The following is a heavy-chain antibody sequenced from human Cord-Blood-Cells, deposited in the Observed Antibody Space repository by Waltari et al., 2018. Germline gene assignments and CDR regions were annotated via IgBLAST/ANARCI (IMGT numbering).Heavy chain of an antibody. CDR3: ARGGGYCSSTSCYAFDI. D-gene: IGHD2-2*01. J-gene: IGHJ3*02. Sequence: QVQLQESGPGLVKPSETLSLTCTVSGGSISSYYWSWIRQPPGKGLEWIGYIYYSGSTNYNPPLKSRDTISVDTSKNQFSLKLSSVTAADTAVYYCARGGGYCSSTSCYAFDIWGQGTMVTVSS. CDR1: GGSISSYY. V-gene: IGHV4-59*01. CDR2: IYYSGST.